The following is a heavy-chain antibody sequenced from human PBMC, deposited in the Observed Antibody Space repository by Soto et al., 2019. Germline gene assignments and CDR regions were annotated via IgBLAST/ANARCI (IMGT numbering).Heavy chain of an antibody. J-gene: IGHJ5*02. CDR3: ARSSSSWYYFSKNNWFDP. Sequence: QVPLVQSGAEVKKPGSSVKVSCKASGGTFSSYAISWVRQAPGQGLEWMGGIIPIFGTANYAQKFQGRVTITADESTSTAYVELSSLRSEDTAVYYCARSSSSWYYFSKNNWFDPWGQGTLVTVSS. CDR2: IIPIFGTA. CDR1: GGTFSSYA. V-gene: IGHV1-69*01. D-gene: IGHD6-13*01.